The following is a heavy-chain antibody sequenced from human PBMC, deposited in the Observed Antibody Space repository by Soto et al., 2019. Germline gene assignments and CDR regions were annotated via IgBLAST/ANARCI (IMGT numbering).Heavy chain of an antibody. CDR3: AGPYDFWSGNGMDV. V-gene: IGHV4-34*01. D-gene: IGHD3-3*01. J-gene: IGHJ6*02. Sequence: SETLSLTCAVYGGSFSGYYWSWIRQPPGKGLEWIGEINHSGSTNYNPSLKSRVTISVDTSKNQFSLKLSSVTAADTAVYYCAGPYDFWSGNGMDVWGQGTTVTVSS. CDR2: INHSGST. CDR1: GGSFSGYY.